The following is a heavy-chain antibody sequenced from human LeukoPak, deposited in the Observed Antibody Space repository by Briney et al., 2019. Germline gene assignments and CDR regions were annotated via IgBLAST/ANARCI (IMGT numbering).Heavy chain of an antibody. D-gene: IGHD3-9*01. CDR3: ARDGTLRYFDWLGPCGMDV. V-gene: IGHV3-30-3*01. Sequence: GGFLRLSCAASGFTFSSYAMHWVRQAPGKGLEWVAVISYDGSNKYYADSVKGRFTISRDNSKNTLYLQMNSLRAEDTAVYYCARDGTLRYFDWLGPCGMDVWGQGTTVTVSS. CDR2: ISYDGSNK. J-gene: IGHJ6*02. CDR1: GFTFSSYA.